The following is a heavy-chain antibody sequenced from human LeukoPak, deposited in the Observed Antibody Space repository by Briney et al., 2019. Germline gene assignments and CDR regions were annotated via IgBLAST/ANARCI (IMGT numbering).Heavy chain of an antibody. D-gene: IGHD3-9*01. J-gene: IGHJ3*02. CDR3: ARDARDILTGMGDAFDI. CDR2: ISYDGSNK. Sequence: GGSLRLSCAASGFTFSTYGIHWVRQAPGKGLEWVAVISYDGSNKYYADSVKGRFTISRDNSKNTLYLQMNSLRAEDTAVYYCARDARDILTGMGDAFDIWGQGTMVTVSS. CDR1: GFTFSTYG. V-gene: IGHV3-30*03.